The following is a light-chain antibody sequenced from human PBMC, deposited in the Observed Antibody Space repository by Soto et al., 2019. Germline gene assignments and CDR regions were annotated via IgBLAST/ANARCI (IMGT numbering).Light chain of an antibody. CDR1: QSIDSW. Sequence: DIQMTQSPSTLSASAGDRVTITCRASQSIDSWLAWYQHKPGKAPKLLIFKASTLETGVPSRFSGSGSETEFTLTISSLQPDDSATYYCQPYNSYSRTFGQGTKVDIK. CDR3: QPYNSYSRT. CDR2: KAS. V-gene: IGKV1-5*03. J-gene: IGKJ1*01.